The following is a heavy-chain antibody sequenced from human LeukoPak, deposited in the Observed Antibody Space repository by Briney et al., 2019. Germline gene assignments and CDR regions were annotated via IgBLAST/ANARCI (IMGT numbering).Heavy chain of an antibody. J-gene: IGHJ4*02. V-gene: IGHV4-38-2*02. D-gene: IGHD2-2*01. CDR3: ARVRGYCSSTICYRYYFDY. CDR1: GYSISSGYY. Sequence: PSETLSLTCTVSGYSISSGYYWGWIRQPPGKGLEWIGTIYHRGSTYYNPSLKSRVTISVDTSKNQLSLKLTSVTAADTAVYYCARVRGYCSSTICYRYYFDYWGQGTLVTVSS. CDR2: IYHRGST.